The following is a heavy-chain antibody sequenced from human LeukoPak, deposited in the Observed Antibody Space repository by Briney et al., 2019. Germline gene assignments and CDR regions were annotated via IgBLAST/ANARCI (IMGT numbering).Heavy chain of an antibody. V-gene: IGHV1-18*01. J-gene: IGHJ5*02. Sequence: GASVKVSCKASGYTFTSYGISWVRQAPGQGLEWMGWISAYNGNTNYAQKLQGRVTMTTDTSTSTAYMELRSLRSDDTAVYYCASLEPWFGELLSPSWGQGTLVTVSS. CDR1: GYTFTSYG. CDR2: ISAYNGNT. CDR3: ASLEPWFGELLSPS. D-gene: IGHD3-10*01.